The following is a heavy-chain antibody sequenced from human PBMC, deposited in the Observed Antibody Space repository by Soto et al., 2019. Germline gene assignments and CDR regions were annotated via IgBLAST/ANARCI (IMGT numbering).Heavy chain of an antibody. CDR1: GGTFSSYA. V-gene: IGHV1-69*06. CDR2: IISIFGTA. D-gene: IGHD3-22*01. Sequence: QVQLVQSGAEVKKPGSSVKVSCKASGGTFSSYAISWVRQAPGQGLEWMGGIISIFGTANYAQKFQGRVTITADKSTSTAYMELSSLRSEDTAVYYCASSAGVNYYDSSGYWYWGQGTLVTVSS. J-gene: IGHJ4*02. CDR3: ASSAGVNYYDSSGYWY.